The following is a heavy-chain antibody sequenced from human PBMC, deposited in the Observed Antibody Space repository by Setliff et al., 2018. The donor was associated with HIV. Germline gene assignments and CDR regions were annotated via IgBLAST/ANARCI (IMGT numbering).Heavy chain of an antibody. CDR3: AKDGISGGAYPPYYFDY. V-gene: IGHV3-23*01. Sequence: GGSLRLSCTTSGFNFGDHAVSWVRQAPGKGLEWVSVISGSGGSTFYADSVKGRFTISRDNSKNTLYLQMNGLRVEDTAVYYCAKDGISGGAYPPYYFDYWGHGTLVTVSS. J-gene: IGHJ4*01. CDR2: ISGSGGST. CDR1: GFNFGDHA. D-gene: IGHD2-15*01.